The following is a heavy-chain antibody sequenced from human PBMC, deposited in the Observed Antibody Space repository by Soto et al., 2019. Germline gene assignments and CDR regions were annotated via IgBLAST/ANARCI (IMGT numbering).Heavy chain of an antibody. V-gene: IGHV4-39*01. D-gene: IGHD4-4*01. CDR3: ARRGERAVATNWFDP. Sequence: QVQLRESGPGLVKPSETLSLTCSVSGGSVSSGGYYWGWIRQTPGKGLEWIASMFHSGAKYYNPSLKHRVSISVDTSKNEFFLKLSSSTALDTAIYYCARRGERAVATNWFDPWGQGVLVTVSS. CDR2: MFHSGAK. J-gene: IGHJ5*02. CDR1: GGSVSSGGYY.